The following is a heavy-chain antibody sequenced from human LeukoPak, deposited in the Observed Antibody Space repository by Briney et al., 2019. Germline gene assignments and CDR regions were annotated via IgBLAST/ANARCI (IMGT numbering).Heavy chain of an antibody. Sequence: PSETLSLTCTVSGDSFSNDYYWGWIRQPPGKGLEWIGSVYHDGSTYYNPYLKSRLIISLDTSKRQFSLKLTSLTATDTAVYYCANADSEDFFDYWGRGTLVTVSS. CDR1: GDSFSNDYY. V-gene: IGHV4-38-2*02. J-gene: IGHJ4*02. CDR3: ANADSEDFFDY. CDR2: VYHDGST. D-gene: IGHD2-15*01.